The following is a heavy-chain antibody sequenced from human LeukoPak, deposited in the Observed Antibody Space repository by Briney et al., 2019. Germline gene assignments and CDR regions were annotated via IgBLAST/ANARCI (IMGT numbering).Heavy chain of an antibody. D-gene: IGHD3-22*01. J-gene: IGHJ5*02. CDR1: GGSISSGDYY. CDR3: ARVQTYYYDSSGYSIWFDP. V-gene: IGHV4-30-4*01. CDR2: IYYSGST. Sequence: SETLSLTCTASGGSISSGDYYWSWIRQPPGKGLEWIGYIYYSGSTYYNPSLKSRVTISVDTSKNQFSLKLSSVTAADTAVYYCARVQTYYYDSSGYSIWFDPWGQGTLVTVSS.